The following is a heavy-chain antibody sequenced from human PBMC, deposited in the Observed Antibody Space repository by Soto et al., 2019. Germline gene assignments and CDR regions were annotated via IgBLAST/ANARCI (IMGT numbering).Heavy chain of an antibody. V-gene: IGHV1-69*13. Sequence: SVKVSCKASGGTFSSYAISWVRQAPGQGLEWMGGIIPIFGTANYAQKFQGRVTITADESTSTAYMELSSLRSEDTAVYYCARDPGYCSGGSCYPAGFDPWGQGTLVTVSS. CDR2: IIPIFGTA. J-gene: IGHJ5*02. CDR1: GGTFSSYA. CDR3: ARDPGYCSGGSCYPAGFDP. D-gene: IGHD2-15*01.